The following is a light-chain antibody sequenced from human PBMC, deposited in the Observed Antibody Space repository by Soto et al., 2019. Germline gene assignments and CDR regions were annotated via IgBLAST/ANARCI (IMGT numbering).Light chain of an antibody. V-gene: IGKV3-20*01. J-gene: IGKJ5*01. CDR3: QQYGSSPRIT. CDR2: GVS. Sequence: EIVLTQSPGTLFLSPGERATLSCRASQSLSSSYLAWYQQKPGQAPRLLIYGVSSRAIGIPDRFSGSGSGTDFTLTISRLEPEDFAVYYCQQYGSSPRITFGQGTRLEIK. CDR1: QSLSSSY.